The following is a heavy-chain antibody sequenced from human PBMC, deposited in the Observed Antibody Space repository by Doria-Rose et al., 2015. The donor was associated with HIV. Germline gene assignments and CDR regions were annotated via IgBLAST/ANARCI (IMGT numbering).Heavy chain of an antibody. J-gene: IGHJ6*02. CDR1: GYTFSTYY. CDR3: ARDQGYDILTGLRRSHGYYGMDV. D-gene: IGHD3-9*01. V-gene: IGHV1-46*01. Sequence: QVHLVQSGAEVKKPGASVKVSCKASGYTFSTYYMHWVRQAPGQGLEWMGIINPTGGSTSYAQKFQGRVTMTRDTSTSTVYVELSSLRSEDTAVYYCARDQGYDILTGLRRSHGYYGMDVWGQGTTVTVSS. CDR2: INPTGGST.